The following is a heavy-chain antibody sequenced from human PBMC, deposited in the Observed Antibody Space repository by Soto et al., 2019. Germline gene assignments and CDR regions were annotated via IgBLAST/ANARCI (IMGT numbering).Heavy chain of an antibody. D-gene: IGHD1-26*01. V-gene: IGHV4-4*02. CDR1: GASISSTTSGNW. Sequence: QVQLQESGPGLVRPSGTLSLTCAVSGASISSTTSGNWWSWVRQPPGKGLEWIGEIYHSGSTNYNPSLKRRVTMTVTESKDQFSLKLSSVTAADTAVYYCARMVGATLVDFWGQGTLVTVSS. CDR3: ARMVGATLVDF. J-gene: IGHJ4*02. CDR2: IYHSGST.